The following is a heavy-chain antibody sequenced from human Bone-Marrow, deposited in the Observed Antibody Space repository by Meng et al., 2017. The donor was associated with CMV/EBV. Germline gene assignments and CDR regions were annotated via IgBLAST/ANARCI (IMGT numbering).Heavy chain of an antibody. V-gene: IGHV3-21*01. CDR3: ARDTVYCGGDCPPAFDI. D-gene: IGHD2-21*01. CDR2: ISSSSSYI. Sequence: GGSMRLSCVASGGTFSSYSMNWVRQAPGKGLEWVSSISSSSSYIYYADSVKGRFTISRDNAKNSLYLQMNSLRAEDTALYYCARDTVYCGGDCPPAFDIWGQGTMVTVSS. CDR1: GGTFSSYS. J-gene: IGHJ3*02.